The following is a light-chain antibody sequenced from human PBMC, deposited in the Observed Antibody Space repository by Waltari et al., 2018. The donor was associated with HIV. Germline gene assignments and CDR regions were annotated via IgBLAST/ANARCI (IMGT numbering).Light chain of an antibody. CDR1: QSVSSN. Sequence: EFVLTQSPATLSLSPGARATLSCSACQSVSSNLAWHLQKPAPAPRLLIYDASNRATGIPGRLSGSGSGTDFTLIITSLGPEEFAVYDCQQRSNWTRMYTFGQGTKLEIK. V-gene: IGKV3-11*01. CDR3: QQRSNWTRMYT. CDR2: DAS. J-gene: IGKJ2*01.